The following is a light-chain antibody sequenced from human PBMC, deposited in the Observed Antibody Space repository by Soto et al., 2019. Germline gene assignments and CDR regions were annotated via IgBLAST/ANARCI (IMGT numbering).Light chain of an antibody. CDR1: QVVSTSY. V-gene: IGKV3-20*01. CDR3: QQYGSSGT. J-gene: IGKJ1*01. Sequence: EIVLTQSPGTLSLSPGESATLSCRANQVVSTSYLAWYQQKPGQAPRLLIYHASDRAAGIPDRFSGSGSGTDFTLTISRLEPEDFAVFYCQQYGSSGTFGQGTKVEIK. CDR2: HAS.